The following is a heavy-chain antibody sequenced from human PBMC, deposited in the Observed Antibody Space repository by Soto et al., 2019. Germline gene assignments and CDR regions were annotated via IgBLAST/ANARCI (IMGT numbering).Heavy chain of an antibody. CDR3: ASTDRIAAAGTMSYHYYYGMDV. Sequence: GGSLSLSCAASGFTFSSYAMSWVRQAPGKGLEWVSAISGSGGSTYYADSVKGRFTISRDNSKNTLYLQMSSLRAEDTAVYYCASTDRIAAAGTMSYHYYYGMDVWGQGTTVTVSS. V-gene: IGHV3-23*01. CDR1: GFTFSSYA. D-gene: IGHD6-13*01. J-gene: IGHJ6*02. CDR2: ISGSGGST.